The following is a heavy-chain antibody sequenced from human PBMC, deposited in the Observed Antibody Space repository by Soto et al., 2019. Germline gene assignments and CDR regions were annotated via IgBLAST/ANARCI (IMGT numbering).Heavy chain of an antibody. CDR2: ISAYNGNT. V-gene: IGHV1-18*04. Sequence: GASVKVSCKASGYTFTSYGISWVRQAPGQGLEWMGWISAYNGNTNYAQKLQGRVTMTTDTSTSTAYMELRSLRSDDTAVYYCARVGPDTAMVTSGYGMDVWGQGTTVTVSS. CDR1: GYTFTSYG. CDR3: ARVGPDTAMVTSGYGMDV. D-gene: IGHD5-18*01. J-gene: IGHJ6*02.